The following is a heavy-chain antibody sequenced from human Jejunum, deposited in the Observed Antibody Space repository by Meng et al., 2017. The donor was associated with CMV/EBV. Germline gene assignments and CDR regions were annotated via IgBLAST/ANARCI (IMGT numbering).Heavy chain of an antibody. Sequence: QVLPVQSGPEVQKPGASVKVSCKTSGYTFMEHGITWVRQAPGQGLEWVGWISPYNGNTDSAQKIQGRVTMTTDTSTSTVYLELKNLKSDDTAIYYCARDSSDDYFDYWGQGTLVTVSS. V-gene: IGHV1-18*01. CDR3: ARDSSDDYFDY. CDR2: ISPYNGNT. J-gene: IGHJ4*02. D-gene: IGHD2-21*02. CDR1: GYTFMEHG.